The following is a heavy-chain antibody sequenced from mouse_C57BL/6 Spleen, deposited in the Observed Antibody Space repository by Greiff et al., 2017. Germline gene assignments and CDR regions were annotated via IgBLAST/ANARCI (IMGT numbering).Heavy chain of an antibody. CDR2: IYPGDGDT. CDR1: GYAFSRYW. CDR3: ARAEPPPTGFAY. V-gene: IGHV1-80*01. Sequence: VQLQESGAELVKPGASVKISCKASGYAFSRYWMNWVKQRPGKGLEWIGQIYPGDGDTNYNGKFKGKATLTADKSSSTAYMQLSSLTSEDSAVYFCARAEPPPTGFAYWGQGTLVTVSA. J-gene: IGHJ3*01.